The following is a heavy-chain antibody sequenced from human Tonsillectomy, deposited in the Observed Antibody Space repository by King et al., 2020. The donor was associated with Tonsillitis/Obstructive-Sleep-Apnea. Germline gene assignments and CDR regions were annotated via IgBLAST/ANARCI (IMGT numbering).Heavy chain of an antibody. CDR2: TRDKPNSYTT. D-gene: IGHD3-3*01. V-gene: IGHV3-72*01. CDR3: VREGLTILGIHYYYYIDV. Sequence: VQLVESGGGLVQPGGSLRLSCAGSGFTLSDHYMDWVRQAPGKGLEWVGRTRDKPNSYTTEYAASVKGRFTISRDESKNSVYLQMNSLKTEDTAVYYCVREGLTILGIHYYYYIDVWGKGTTATVSS. CDR1: GFTLSDHY. J-gene: IGHJ6*03.